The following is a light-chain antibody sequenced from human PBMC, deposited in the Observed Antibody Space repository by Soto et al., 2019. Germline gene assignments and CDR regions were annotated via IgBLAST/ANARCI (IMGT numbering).Light chain of an antibody. Sequence: DIQMTQSPSSLSASVGDRVTITCRASQSISSYLNWYQQKPGKAPKLLIYAASSLQSGVPSRFSGSGSGTDFTLTISSLQTEDFEPYYRQQSSRTQLTSGGGTKAGIK. CDR1: QSISSY. CDR2: AAS. CDR3: QQSSRTQLT. V-gene: IGKV1-39*01. J-gene: IGKJ4*01.